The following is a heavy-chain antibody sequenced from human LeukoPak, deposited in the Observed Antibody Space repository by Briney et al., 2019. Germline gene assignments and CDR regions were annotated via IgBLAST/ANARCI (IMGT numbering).Heavy chain of an antibody. V-gene: IGHV4-34*01. CDR2: INHSGSA. CDR1: GGSFSGYY. J-gene: IGHJ4*02. Sequence: PSETLSLTRTVSGGSFSGYYCTWIRQPPGKGLEWIGEINHSGSANYNPSLKSRVTISLDTSKNQFSLQLNSVTPEDTAVYYCAGGNSSSWDFDCWGQGTLVTVSS. CDR3: AGGNSSSWDFDC. D-gene: IGHD6-13*01.